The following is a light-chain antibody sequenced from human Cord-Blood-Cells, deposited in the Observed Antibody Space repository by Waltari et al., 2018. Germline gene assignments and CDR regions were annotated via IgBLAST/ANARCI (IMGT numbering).Light chain of an antibody. CDR3: QQYYSYPLYT. J-gene: IGKJ2*01. CDR2: AAS. CDR1: QGISSY. Sequence: AIRMTQSPSSLSASTGHRVTIPCPASQGISSYLAWYQQKPGKAPKLLIYAASTLQSGVPSRFSGSGSGTDFTLTISCLQSEDFATYYCQQYYSYPLYTFGQGTKLEIK. V-gene: IGKV1-8*01.